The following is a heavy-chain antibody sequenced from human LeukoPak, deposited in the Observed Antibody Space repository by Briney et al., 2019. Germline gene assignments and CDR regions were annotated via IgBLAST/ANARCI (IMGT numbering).Heavy chain of an antibody. CDR2: MYAGGST. V-gene: IGHV3-53*01. CDR3: ARGYTSGWLYFDF. D-gene: IGHD6-19*01. CDR1: GFTFISYA. Sequence: GGSLRLSCAASGFTFISYAMSWVRQAPGKGLEWVSVMYAGGSTYYADSVRGRFTISRDNSKNTLFLQLNNVRAEDTAVYYCARGYTSGWLYFDFWGQGTLVTVSS. J-gene: IGHJ4*02.